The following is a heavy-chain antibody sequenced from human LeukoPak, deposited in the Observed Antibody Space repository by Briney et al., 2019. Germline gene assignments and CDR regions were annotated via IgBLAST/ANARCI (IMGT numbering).Heavy chain of an antibody. Sequence: GASVTVSCTASGYTFTGYYMHWVRQAPGQGLEWMGWIYPNSGGTNYAQKFQGRVTLNRDTSMSTAYMELSGLRSDDTAVYYCAKADGYNCPAYWGQGTLVTVSS. D-gene: IGHD5-24*01. CDR2: IYPNSGGT. CDR3: AKADGYNCPAY. CDR1: GYTFTGYY. J-gene: IGHJ4*02. V-gene: IGHV1-2*02.